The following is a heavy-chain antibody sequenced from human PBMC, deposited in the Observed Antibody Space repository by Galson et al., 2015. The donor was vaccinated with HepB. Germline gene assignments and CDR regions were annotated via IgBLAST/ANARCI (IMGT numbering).Heavy chain of an antibody. V-gene: IGHV1-3*01. CDR3: GRDGGGWDLPPDY. J-gene: IGHJ4*02. D-gene: IGHD1-26*01. Sequence: SVKVSCKASGYSFINYVMNWVRQAPGQSLEWMGRINAGNGNTKYSQKFQGRVTITRDTSATTANMELSSLRSEDTAVYYCGRDGGGWDLPPDYWGQGTLVTVSS. CDR2: INAGNGNT. CDR1: GYSFINYV.